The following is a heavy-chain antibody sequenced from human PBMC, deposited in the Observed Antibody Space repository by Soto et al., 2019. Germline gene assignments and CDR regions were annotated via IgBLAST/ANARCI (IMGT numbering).Heavy chain of an antibody. J-gene: IGHJ5*02. CDR1: GFTFSGSA. D-gene: IGHD3-22*01. Sequence: GGSLRLSCAASGFTFSGSAMHWVRQASGKGLEWVGRIRSKANSYATAYAASVKGRFTISRDDSKNTAYLQMNSLKTEDAAVYYCTSPGAYDSTSGVWFAPWGQGTLVTVSS. CDR3: TSPGAYDSTSGVWFAP. V-gene: IGHV3-73*01. CDR2: IRSKANSYAT.